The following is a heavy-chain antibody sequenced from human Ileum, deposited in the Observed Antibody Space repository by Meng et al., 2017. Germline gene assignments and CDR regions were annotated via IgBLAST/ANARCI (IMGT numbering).Heavy chain of an antibody. CDR3: VRSSGWVRTGFDP. V-gene: IGHV4-39*01. CDR2: IGHSGIT. Sequence: QPQLQESGPGLVKPSEARSLTCSVPGGSISTSGYYWGWIRQPPGKGLEWIGSIGHSGITYYTPSLKSRVTVSIDTSKSQFSLKLTSVTAADTAVYYCVRSSGWVRTGFDPWGQGTLVTVSS. CDR1: GGSISTSGYY. J-gene: IGHJ5*02. D-gene: IGHD6-19*01.